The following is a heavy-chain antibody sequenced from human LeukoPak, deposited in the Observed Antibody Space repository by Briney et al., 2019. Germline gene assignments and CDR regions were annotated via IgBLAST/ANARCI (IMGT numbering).Heavy chain of an antibody. V-gene: IGHV4-38-2*02. J-gene: IGHJ4*02. Sequence: SETLSLTCTVSGYSISSGYYWGWIRQPPGKGLEWVGSIYHSGSTYYNPSLKSRVTISVDTSKNQFSLKLSSVTAADTAVYYCARVRGGGAYYFDYWGQGTLVTVSS. CDR3: ARVRGGGAYYFDY. CDR2: IYHSGST. CDR1: GYSISSGYY. D-gene: IGHD3-16*01.